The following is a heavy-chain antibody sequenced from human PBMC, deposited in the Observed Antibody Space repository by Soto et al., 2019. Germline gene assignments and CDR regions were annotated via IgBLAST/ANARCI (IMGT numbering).Heavy chain of an antibody. D-gene: IGHD2-8*01. CDR2: IFPDDGET. V-gene: IGHV5-51*01. CDR3: ARQGFTKQYYYGMDI. Sequence: PGESLKISCKVSGYSFTRYWIGWVRQMPGKGLEWIGIIFPDDGETRYSPSFQGQVTISADTSIVTAYLKWSSLEASDTATYFCARQGFTKQYYYGMDIWGQGTAVTVSS. CDR1: GYSFTRYW. J-gene: IGHJ6*02.